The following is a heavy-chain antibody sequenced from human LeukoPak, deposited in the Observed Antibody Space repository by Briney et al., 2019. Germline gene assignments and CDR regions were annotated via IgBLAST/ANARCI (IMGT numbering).Heavy chain of an antibody. D-gene: IGHD1-1*01. CDR3: ARVHRVRTSAGNAFDI. V-gene: IGHV1-2*06. Sequence: AASVKVSCKASGYTFTGYYMHWVRQAPGQGLEWMGRINPNSGGTNYAQKFQGRVTMTRDTSISTAYMELSRLRSDGTAVYYCARVHRVRTSAGNAFDIWGQGTMVTVSS. CDR2: INPNSGGT. J-gene: IGHJ3*02. CDR1: GYTFTGYY.